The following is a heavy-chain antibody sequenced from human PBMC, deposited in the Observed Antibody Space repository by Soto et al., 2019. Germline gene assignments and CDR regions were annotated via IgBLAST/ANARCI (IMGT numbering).Heavy chain of an antibody. Sequence: SETLSLTCAVYGGSFSGYYWSWIRQPPGKGLEWIGEINHSGSTNYNPSLKSRVTISVDTSKNQFSLKLSSVTAADTAVYYCARGGGGFNYFSVYWGQGTLVTVSS. CDR2: INHSGST. CDR1: GGSFSGYY. J-gene: IGHJ4*02. CDR3: ARGGGGFNYFSVY. D-gene: IGHD3-3*01. V-gene: IGHV4-34*01.